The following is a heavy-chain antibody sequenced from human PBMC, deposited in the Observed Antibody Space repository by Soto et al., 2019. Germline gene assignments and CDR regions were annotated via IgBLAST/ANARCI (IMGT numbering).Heavy chain of an antibody. J-gene: IGHJ6*02. CDR1: DNTFTYYV. CDR2: ISGDNANT. D-gene: IGHD2-8*02. Sequence: QAQLVQSGSEVKRPGASVKVSCRCSDNTFTYYVINWVRQAHGQVLEWLGWISGDNANTKDAQKFQDRVTMTADTRTRTAYLEVRSLTSDDSGIYFCAATGGHYFGLDVWRQGTTVTVAS. V-gene: IGHV1-18*01. CDR3: AATGGHYFGLDV.